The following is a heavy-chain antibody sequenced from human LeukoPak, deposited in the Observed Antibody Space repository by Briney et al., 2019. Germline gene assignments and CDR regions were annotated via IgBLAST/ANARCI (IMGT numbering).Heavy chain of an antibody. CDR1: GFTFSSYE. Sequence: GGSLRLSCAASGFTFSSYEMNWVRQAPGKGLEWVSYISVSGNTIYYANPVKGRFTISRDNARNSLYLQMNSLRAEDTAVYYCARHLYASGSYSAFDVWGRGTMVTVSS. J-gene: IGHJ3*01. D-gene: IGHD3-10*01. V-gene: IGHV3-48*03. CDR2: ISVSGNTI. CDR3: ARHLYASGSYSAFDV.